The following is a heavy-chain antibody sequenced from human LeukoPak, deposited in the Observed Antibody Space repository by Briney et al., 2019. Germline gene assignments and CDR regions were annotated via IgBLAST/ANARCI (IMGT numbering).Heavy chain of an antibody. J-gene: IGHJ4*02. CDR3: ARQVIPYGDYDY. Sequence: ASVKVSCKASGYTFTSYGISWVRQAPGQGLEWMGWISAYNGNTNYAQKLQGRVTMTTDTSTSTAYVELRSLRSDDTAVYYCARQVIPYGDYDYWGQGTLVTVPP. CDR1: GYTFTSYG. CDR2: ISAYNGNT. D-gene: IGHD4-17*01. V-gene: IGHV1-18*01.